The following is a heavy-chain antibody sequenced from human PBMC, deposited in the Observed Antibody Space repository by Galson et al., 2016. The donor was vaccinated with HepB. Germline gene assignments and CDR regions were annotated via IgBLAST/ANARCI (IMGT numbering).Heavy chain of an antibody. Sequence: LRLSCAASGFTFSSFGMHWVRQAPGKGLDWVAVIWYDGSKKYYADSVKGRFTISRDDSKNTVYLPVSSLSAEDTAVYYCAREGHDKYGMDVWGQGTTVTVSS. D-gene: IGHD1-1*01. CDR3: AREGHDKYGMDV. CDR1: GFTFSSFG. CDR2: IWYDGSKK. V-gene: IGHV3-33*01. J-gene: IGHJ6*02.